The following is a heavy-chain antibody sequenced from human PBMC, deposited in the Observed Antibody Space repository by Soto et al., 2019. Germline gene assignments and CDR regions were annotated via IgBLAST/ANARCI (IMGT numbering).Heavy chain of an antibody. CDR3: ARDRYSSSWWDYYGMDV. V-gene: IGHV3-21*01. CDR1: GFTFSSYS. J-gene: IGHJ6*02. Sequence: EVQLVESGGGLVKPGGSLRLSCAASGFTFSSYSMNWVGQAPGKGLEWVSSISSSSSYIYYADSVKGRFTISRDNAKNSLYLQMNSLRAEDTAVYYCARDRYSSSWWDYYGMDVWGQGTTVTVSS. CDR2: ISSSSSYI. D-gene: IGHD6-13*01.